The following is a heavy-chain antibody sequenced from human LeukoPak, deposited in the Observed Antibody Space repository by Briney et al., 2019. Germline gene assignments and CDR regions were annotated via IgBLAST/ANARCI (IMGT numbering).Heavy chain of an antibody. V-gene: IGHV4-39*01. Sequence: SETLSLTCTVSGGSFSSSSYYWGWIRQSPGKGLEWIGSIYYSGSTYYNPSLKSRVTISVDTSKNQFSLKLSSVTAADTAVYYCARQRLGGIRFLEWLPTDAFDIWGQGTMVTVSS. D-gene: IGHD3-3*01. CDR2: IYYSGST. CDR3: ARQRLGGIRFLEWLPTDAFDI. CDR1: GGSFSSSSYY. J-gene: IGHJ3*02.